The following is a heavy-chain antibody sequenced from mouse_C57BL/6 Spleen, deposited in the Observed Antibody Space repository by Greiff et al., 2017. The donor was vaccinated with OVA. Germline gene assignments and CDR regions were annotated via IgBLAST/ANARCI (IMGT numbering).Heavy chain of an antibody. J-gene: IGHJ3*01. D-gene: IGHD2-3*01. V-gene: IGHV1-81*01. CDR3: ARRDDGYPFAY. CDR1: GYTFTSYG. CDR2: IYPRSGNT. Sequence: QVQLQQSGAELARPGASVKLSCKASGYTFTSYGISWVKQRTGQGLEWIGEIYPRSGNTYYNEKFKGKATLTADKSSSTAYMELRSLTSEDSAVYFCARRDDGYPFAYWGQGTLVTVSA.